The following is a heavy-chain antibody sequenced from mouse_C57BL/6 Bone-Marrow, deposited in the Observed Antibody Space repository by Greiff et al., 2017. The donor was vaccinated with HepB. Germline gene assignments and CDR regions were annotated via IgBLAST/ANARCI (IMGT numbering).Heavy chain of an antibody. V-gene: IGHV1-42*01. J-gene: IGHJ2*01. CDR2: INPSTGGT. CDR3: ARGEGITTVY. D-gene: IGHD1-1*01. CDR1: GYSFTGYY. Sequence: EVQLQQSGPELVKPGASVKISCKASGYSFTGYYMNWVKQSPEKSLEWIGEINPSTGGTTYNQKFKAKATLTVDKSSSTAYMQLKSLTSEDSAVYYCARGEGITTVYWGQGTTLTVSS.